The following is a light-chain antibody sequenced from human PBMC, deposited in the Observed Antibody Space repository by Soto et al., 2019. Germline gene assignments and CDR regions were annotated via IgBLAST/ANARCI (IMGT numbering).Light chain of an antibody. CDR1: SGSFSTNYY. CDR2: STN. V-gene: IGLV8-61*01. J-gene: IGLJ3*02. CDR3: VLYMGSGIWV. Sequence: QTVVTQEPSFSVSPGGTVTLTCGFSSGSFSTNYYPSWYQQTPGQAPRTLIYSTNTRSSWVPDRFSGSILGNKAALTITGAQADDESEYFCVLYMGSGIWVFGGGTKLTVL.